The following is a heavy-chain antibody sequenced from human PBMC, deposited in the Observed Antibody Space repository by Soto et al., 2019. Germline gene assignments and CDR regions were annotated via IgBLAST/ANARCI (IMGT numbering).Heavy chain of an antibody. Sequence: SETLSLTCTVSGGSISSSSYYWGWIRQPPGKGLEWIGSIYYSGSTYYNPSLKSRVTISVDTSKNQFSLKLSSVTAADTAVYYCARQQSYCSSTSCYEWVFDPWGQGTLVTVSS. D-gene: IGHD2-2*01. CDR2: IYYSGST. J-gene: IGHJ5*02. V-gene: IGHV4-39*01. CDR3: ARQQSYCSSTSCYEWVFDP. CDR1: GGSISSSSYY.